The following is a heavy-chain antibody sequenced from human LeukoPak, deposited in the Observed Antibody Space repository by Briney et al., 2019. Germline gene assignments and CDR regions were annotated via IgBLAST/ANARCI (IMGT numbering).Heavy chain of an antibody. CDR1: GGSLSTYY. V-gene: IGHV4-59*12. Sequence: KTSGTLSLTCTVSGGSLSTYYWSWLRRSPGKGLEGVGYVYFTGSPKYNPSLKTRVTISQDTSKNQFFLNLRSVTAADTAVYYCARGPFPNYYGSGSFELWGQGALVTVSS. D-gene: IGHD3-10*01. CDR2: VYFTGSP. CDR3: ARGPFPNYYGSGSFEL. J-gene: IGHJ4*02.